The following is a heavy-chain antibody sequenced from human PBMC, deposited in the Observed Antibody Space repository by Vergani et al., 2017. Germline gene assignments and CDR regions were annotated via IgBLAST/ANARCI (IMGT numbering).Heavy chain of an antibody. J-gene: IGHJ6*02. CDR1: GFTVSSNY. Sequence: EVQLVESGGGLVQPGGSLRLSCAASGFTVSSNYMSWVRQAPGKGLEWVSVIYSGGSTYYADSVKGRFTISRDNSKNTLYLQMNSLRAEDTAVYYCARDSNYDFWSGAPLYGMDVWGQGTTVTVSS. CDR2: IYSGGST. D-gene: IGHD3-3*01. V-gene: IGHV3-66*01. CDR3: ARDSNYDFWSGAPLYGMDV.